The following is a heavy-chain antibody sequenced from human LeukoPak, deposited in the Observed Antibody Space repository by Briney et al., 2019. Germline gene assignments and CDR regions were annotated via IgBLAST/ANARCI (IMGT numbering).Heavy chain of an antibody. J-gene: IGHJ4*02. Sequence: GASVKVSCKASGYTFTSYAMHWVRQAPGQRLEWMGWINAGNGNTKYSQEFQGRVTITRDTSASTAYMELSRLRSDDTAVYYCARETHRNGFDYWGQGTLVTVSS. CDR3: ARETHRNGFDY. V-gene: IGHV1-3*01. CDR1: GYTFTSYA. CDR2: INAGNGNT.